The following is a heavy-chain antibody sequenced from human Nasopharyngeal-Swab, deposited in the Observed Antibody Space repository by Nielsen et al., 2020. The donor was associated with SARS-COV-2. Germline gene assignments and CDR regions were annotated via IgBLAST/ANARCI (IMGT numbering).Heavy chain of an antibody. J-gene: IGHJ6*02. D-gene: IGHD6-13*01. CDR2: ISGSGGST. CDR1: GFIFNNYA. V-gene: IGHV3-23*01. Sequence: GESLKISCAASGFIFNNYAMSWVRQAPGKGLEWVSAISGSGGSTYYADSVKGRFTISRDNSKNTLYLQMNSLRAEDTAIYYCAKHRKGIAAAGGMDVWGQGTTVTVSS. CDR3: AKHRKGIAAAGGMDV.